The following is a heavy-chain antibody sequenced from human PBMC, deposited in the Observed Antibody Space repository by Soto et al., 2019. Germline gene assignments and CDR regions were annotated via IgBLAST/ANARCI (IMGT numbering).Heavy chain of an antibody. CDR3: AKDQSIAARPNWYFDY. CDR1: GFTFSNAW. D-gene: IGHD6-6*01. V-gene: IGHV3-15*01. J-gene: IGHJ4*02. Sequence: EVQLVESGGGLVKPGGSLRLSCAASGFTFSNAWMSWVRQAPGKGLEWVGRIKSKTDGGTTDYAAPVKGRFTISRDDSKNTLYLQMNSLRAEDTAVYYCAKDQSIAARPNWYFDYWGQGTLVTVSS. CDR2: IKSKTDGGTT.